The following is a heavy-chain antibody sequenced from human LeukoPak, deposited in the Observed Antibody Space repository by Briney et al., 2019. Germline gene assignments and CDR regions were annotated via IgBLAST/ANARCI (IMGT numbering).Heavy chain of an antibody. D-gene: IGHD3-22*01. CDR3: ARDPYYYGSSGYYYYYYYMDV. CDR2: IYHSGST. V-gene: IGHV4-38-2*02. J-gene: IGHJ6*03. CDR1: GYSISSGYY. Sequence: PPETLSLTCTVSGYSISSGYYWGWIRQPPGKGLEWIGSIYHSGSTYYNPSLKSRVTISVDTSKNQFSLKLSSVTAADTAVYYCARDPYYYGSSGYYYYYYYMDVWGKGTTVTVSS.